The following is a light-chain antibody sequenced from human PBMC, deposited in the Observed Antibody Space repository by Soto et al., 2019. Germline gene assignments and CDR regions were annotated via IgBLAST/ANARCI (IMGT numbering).Light chain of an antibody. Sequence: QSVLTQPHSVSEAPRQRVTISCSGSSSNIGNNAVNWYQQRPGKAPKLLIYYDDLLPSGVSDRFSCSKSGTSASLAISGLQSEDEADYYCAAWDDSLNGVVFGGGTKLTVL. J-gene: IGLJ2*01. V-gene: IGLV1-36*01. CDR1: SSNIGNNA. CDR2: YDD. CDR3: AAWDDSLNGVV.